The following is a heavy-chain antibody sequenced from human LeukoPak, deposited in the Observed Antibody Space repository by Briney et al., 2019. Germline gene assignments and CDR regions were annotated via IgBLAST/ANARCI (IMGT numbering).Heavy chain of an antibody. J-gene: IGHJ4*02. CDR1: GFTFSSYA. Sequence: GGSLRLSCAASGFTFSSYAMSWVRQAPGKGLEWVANIKQDGSEKYYVDSVKGRFTISRDNSKNTLYLQMNSLRAEDTAVYYCARDPRIQLWFDYWGQGTLVTVSS. V-gene: IGHV3-7*01. CDR2: IKQDGSEK. CDR3: ARDPRIQLWFDY. D-gene: IGHD5-18*01.